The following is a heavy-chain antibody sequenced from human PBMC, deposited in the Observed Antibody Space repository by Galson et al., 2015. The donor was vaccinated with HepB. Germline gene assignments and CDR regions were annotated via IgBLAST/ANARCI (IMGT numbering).Heavy chain of an antibody. CDR1: GFTFSSYA. D-gene: IGHD4-17*01. CDR2: ISGSGGST. CDR3: AKDSRSWPDDKGAFDI. J-gene: IGHJ3*02. Sequence: SLRLSCAASGFTFSSYAMSWVRQAPGKGLEWVSAISGSGGSTYYADSVKGRFTISRDNSKNTLYLQMNSLRAEDTAVYYCAKDSRSWPDDKGAFDIWGQGTMVTVSS. V-gene: IGHV3-23*01.